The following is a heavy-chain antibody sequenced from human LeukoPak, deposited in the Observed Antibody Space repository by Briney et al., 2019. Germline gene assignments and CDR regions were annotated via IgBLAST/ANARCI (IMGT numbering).Heavy chain of an antibody. D-gene: IGHD4/OR15-4a*01. J-gene: IGHJ4*02. CDR2: ISSSGSTI. CDR1: GFTFSDYY. Sequence: GGSLRLSCAASGFTFSDYYMSWIRQAPGKGLEWVSYISSSGSTIYYADSVEGRFTISRDNAKNSLYLQMNSLRAEDTAVYYCARRAGAYSHPYDYWGQGTLVTVSS. V-gene: IGHV3-11*01. CDR3: ARRAGAYSHPYDY.